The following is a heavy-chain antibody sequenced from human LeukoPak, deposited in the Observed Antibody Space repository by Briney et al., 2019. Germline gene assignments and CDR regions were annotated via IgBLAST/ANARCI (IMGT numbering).Heavy chain of an antibody. CDR1: GFTFSTYT. V-gene: IGHV3-23*01. Sequence: GGSLRLSCAASGFTFSTYTMNWVRQAPGKGLEWVSGIYGDGSGAFYADSVQGRFTISRDDAKNTLYLQMTSVRVEDAAVYYCARTTMETQYFDRWGQGTLVTVSS. CDR2: IYGDGSGA. D-gene: IGHD1-1*01. CDR3: ARTTMETQYFDR. J-gene: IGHJ4*02.